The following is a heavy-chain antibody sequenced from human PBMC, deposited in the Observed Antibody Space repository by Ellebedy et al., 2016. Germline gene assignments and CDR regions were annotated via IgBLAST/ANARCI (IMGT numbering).Heavy chain of an antibody. V-gene: IGHV1-46*01. CDR1: GYTFTSYY. D-gene: IGHD3-16*02. J-gene: IGHJ4*02. Sequence: ASVKVSCKASGYTFTSYYMHWVRQAPGQGFEWMGIINPSGGSTSYAQKFQGRVTVTRDTSTSTVYMELSSLRSEDTAVYYCARTHPYTFGGVIAFDYWGQGTLVTVSS. CDR3: ARTHPYTFGGVIAFDY. CDR2: INPSGGST.